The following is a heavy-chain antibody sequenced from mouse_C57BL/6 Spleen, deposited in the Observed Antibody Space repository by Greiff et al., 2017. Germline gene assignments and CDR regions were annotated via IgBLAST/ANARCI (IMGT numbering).Heavy chain of an antibody. CDR3: ASIYYGSSYEAY. D-gene: IGHD1-1*01. CDR2: ISSGSSTI. J-gene: IGHJ3*01. V-gene: IGHV5-17*01. CDR1: GFTFSDYG. Sequence: EVQLVESGGGLVKPGGSLKLSCAASGFTFSDYGMHWVRQAPEKGLEWVAYISSGSSTIYYADTVKGRFTISRDNAKNTLFLQMTSLRSEDTAMYYCASIYYGSSYEAYWGQGTLVTVSA.